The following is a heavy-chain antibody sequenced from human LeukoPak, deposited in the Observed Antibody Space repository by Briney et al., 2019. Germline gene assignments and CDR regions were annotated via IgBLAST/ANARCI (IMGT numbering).Heavy chain of an antibody. D-gene: IGHD6-19*01. CDR3: TKAAVAGTALGWYFDL. CDR1: GFTFDDYA. CDR2: IDWISGDI. Sequence: PGGSLRLSCAASGFTFDDYAMHWVRQAPGKGLEWVSGIDWISGDIGYADAVKGRFTISRDNAKNSLYLQMNSLRAEDTAFYYCTKAAVAGTALGWYFDLWGRGTLVTVSS. V-gene: IGHV3-9*01. J-gene: IGHJ2*01.